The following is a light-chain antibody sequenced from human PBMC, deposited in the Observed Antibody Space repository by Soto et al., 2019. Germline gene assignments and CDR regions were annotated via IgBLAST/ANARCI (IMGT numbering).Light chain of an antibody. CDR2: GAS. Sequence: ETVLTQSPGTLSLSPGERATLSCRASQTIRSNYLAWYRQTPGQAPRLLIYGASNRATGIADRFSGSGSGTDFTLIISGLEPEDVGLYYCQQYGSSPWTFGQGTKVEIK. J-gene: IGKJ1*01. CDR3: QQYGSSPWT. V-gene: IGKV3-20*01. CDR1: QTIRSNY.